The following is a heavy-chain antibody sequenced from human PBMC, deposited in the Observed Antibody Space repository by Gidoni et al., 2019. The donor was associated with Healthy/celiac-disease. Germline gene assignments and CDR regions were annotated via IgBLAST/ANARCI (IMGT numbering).Heavy chain of an antibody. CDR2: ISAYNGNN. Sequence: QVQLVQSGAEVKKPGASVKVSCKASGYTFTSSGISWVRQAPGQGLEWTGWISAYNGNNNYAQKLQGRGTMTTDTSTGTAYMELRSLRSEDTAVYYCARVAPPRYYFDYWGQGTLVTVSS. V-gene: IGHV1-18*01. CDR3: ARVAPPRYYFDY. CDR1: GYTFTSSG. D-gene: IGHD3-3*02. J-gene: IGHJ4*02.